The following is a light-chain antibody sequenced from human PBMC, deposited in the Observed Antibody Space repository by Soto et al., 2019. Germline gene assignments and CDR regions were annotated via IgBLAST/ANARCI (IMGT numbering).Light chain of an antibody. CDR1: QSVAKNY. CDR2: DAS. V-gene: IGKV3-20*01. CDR3: QQYATSPLT. J-gene: IGKJ4*01. Sequence: EIMLTQSPGTLSLSPGERASLSCRASQSVAKNYLAWYQQKPGQALRLLISDASSRATGIPDRFSGSGSGTDFTLPISRLEAEDFAVYFCQQYATSPLTFGGGTKVEIK.